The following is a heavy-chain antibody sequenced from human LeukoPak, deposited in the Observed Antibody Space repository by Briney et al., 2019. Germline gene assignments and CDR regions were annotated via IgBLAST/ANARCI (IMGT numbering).Heavy chain of an antibody. CDR1: GFTVNYW. CDR3: AKGDLEN. V-gene: IGHV3-7*01. Sequence: GGSLRLSCAASGFTVNYWMSWARQAPGKGLEWVATMTHDGSDEYYPDSVKGRFTISRDSAKNSIYLQMNSLRVEDTSTYYCAKGDLENWGQGTLVTVSS. CDR2: MTHDGSDE. J-gene: IGHJ4*02.